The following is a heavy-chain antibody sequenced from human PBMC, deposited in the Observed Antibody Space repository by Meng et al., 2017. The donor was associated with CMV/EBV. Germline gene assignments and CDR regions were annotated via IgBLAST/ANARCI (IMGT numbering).Heavy chain of an antibody. Sequence: GGSLRLSCAASGFTFSSYSMNWVRQAPGKGLEWVSSISSSSSYIYYADSVKGRFIISRDNAKNSLYLQMNSLRAEDTAVYYCAREVYEALFASPGDAFDIWGQGTMVTVSS. V-gene: IGHV3-21*01. J-gene: IGHJ3*02. CDR2: ISSSSSYI. CDR3: AREVYEALFASPGDAFDI. CDR1: GFTFSSYS. D-gene: IGHD3-3*01.